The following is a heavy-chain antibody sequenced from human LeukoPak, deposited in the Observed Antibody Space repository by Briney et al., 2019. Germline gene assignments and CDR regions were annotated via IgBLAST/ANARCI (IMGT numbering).Heavy chain of an antibody. Sequence: PSQTLSLTCAVYGESFSGFYWSWIRQAPGKGLEWIGDIDDSGNTNYNPSLKSRVTLSVDTSKNQFSLRLSSVTAADTAVYFCARARGAVAIDYWGQGTLVTVSS. CDR3: ARARGAVAIDY. J-gene: IGHJ4*02. D-gene: IGHD6-19*01. CDR2: IDDSGNT. V-gene: IGHV4-34*01. CDR1: GESFSGFY.